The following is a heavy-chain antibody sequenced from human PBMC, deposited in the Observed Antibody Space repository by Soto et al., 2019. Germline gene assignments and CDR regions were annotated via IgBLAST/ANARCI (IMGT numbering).Heavy chain of an antibody. Sequence: SETLSLTCTVSGGSISSGGYYWSWIRQHPGKGLEWIGYIYYSGSTYYNPSLKSRVTISVDTSKNQFSLKLSSVTAADTAVYYCARGRASSSSLYYFDYWGQGTLVTVS. CDR3: ARGRASSSSLYYFDY. CDR2: IYYSGST. J-gene: IGHJ4*02. CDR1: GGSISSGGYY. D-gene: IGHD6-6*01. V-gene: IGHV4-31*03.